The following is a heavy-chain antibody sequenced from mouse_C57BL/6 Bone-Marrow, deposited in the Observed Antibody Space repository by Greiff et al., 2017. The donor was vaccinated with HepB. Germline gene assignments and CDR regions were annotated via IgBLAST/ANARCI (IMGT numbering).Heavy chain of an antibody. D-gene: IGHD2-3*01. CDR3: ARIYDGYYLYWYFDV. Sequence: DVKLVESGGGLVKPGGSLKLSCAASGFTFSDYGMHWVRQAPEKGLEWVAYISSGSSTIYYADTVKGRFTISRDNAKNTLFLQMTSLRSEDTAMYYWARIYDGYYLYWYFDVWGTGTTVTVSS. V-gene: IGHV5-17*01. CDR1: GFTFSDYG. J-gene: IGHJ1*03. CDR2: ISSGSSTI.